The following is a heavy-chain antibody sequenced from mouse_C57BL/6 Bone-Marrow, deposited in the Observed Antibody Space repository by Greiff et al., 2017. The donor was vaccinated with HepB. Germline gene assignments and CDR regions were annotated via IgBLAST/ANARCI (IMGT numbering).Heavy chain of an antibody. D-gene: IGHD1-1*01. CDR1: GFNFNDDN. Sequence: EVQLLQSGAELVRPGASVKLSCAASGFNFNDDNMYWVKQSPEKGLEWIGWISPENGDNEYASNVQGKATITADKSSNTAYLQLSSLTSEDTAVYYCTTYYNGSAWGQGTAITVSA. CDR2: ISPENGDN. J-gene: IGHJ2*01. V-gene: IGHV14-4*01. CDR3: TTYYNGSA.